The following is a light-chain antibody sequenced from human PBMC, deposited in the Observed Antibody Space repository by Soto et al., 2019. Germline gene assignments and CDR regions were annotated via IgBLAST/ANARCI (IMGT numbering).Light chain of an antibody. CDR3: AAWDDSLNGYV. Sequence: QSVLTQPASSSGTPGQRVTISCSGSISNIGSNTVNWYQQLPGTAPKLLIYSNNQRPSGVPDRFSGSKSGTSASLAISGLQSEDEADYYCAAWDDSLNGYVFRTGTKVTVL. CDR2: SNN. CDR1: ISNIGSNT. V-gene: IGLV1-44*01. J-gene: IGLJ1*01.